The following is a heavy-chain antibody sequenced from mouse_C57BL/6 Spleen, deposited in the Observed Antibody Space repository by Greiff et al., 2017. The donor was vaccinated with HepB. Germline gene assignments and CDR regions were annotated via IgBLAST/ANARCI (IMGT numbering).Heavy chain of an antibody. J-gene: IGHJ2*01. CDR2: IYPGDGDT. Sequence: VQLQQSGAELVKPGASVKISCKASGYAFSSYWMNWVKQRPGKGLEWIGQIYPGDGDTNYNGKFKGKATLTADKSSSTAYRQLSSLTSEDSAVYFCARRDYEYYFDYWGQGTTLTVSS. CDR3: ARRDYEYYFDY. D-gene: IGHD2-4*01. V-gene: IGHV1-80*01. CDR1: GYAFSSYW.